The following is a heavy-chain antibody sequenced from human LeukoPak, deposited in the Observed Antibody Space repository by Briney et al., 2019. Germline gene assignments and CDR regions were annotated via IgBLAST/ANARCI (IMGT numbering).Heavy chain of an antibody. CDR2: IYYSGGT. D-gene: IGHD2-2*02. J-gene: IGHJ2*01. CDR3: ARHERNPYCSSTSCYRPPSWYFDL. V-gene: IGHV4-39*01. Sequence: SETLSLTCTVSGGSISSSSYYWGWIRQPPGKGLEWIGSIYYSGGTYYNPSLKSRVTISVDTSKNQFSLKLSSVTAADTAVYYCARHERNPYCSSTSCYRPPSWYFDLWGRGTLVTVSS. CDR1: GGSISSSSYY.